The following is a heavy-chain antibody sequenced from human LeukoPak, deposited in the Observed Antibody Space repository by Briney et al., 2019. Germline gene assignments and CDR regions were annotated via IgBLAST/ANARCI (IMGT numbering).Heavy chain of an antibody. Sequence: ASVKVSCKASGYTFTAYYMHWVRQAPGQGLEWMGWINPNSGGTNYAQKFQGRVTMTRDTSISTAHMELSRLTSDDTAVYYCARDRRSGTWAWIDPWGQGTLVTVSS. D-gene: IGHD1-26*01. J-gene: IGHJ5*02. CDR1: GYTFTAYY. CDR2: INPNSGGT. V-gene: IGHV1-2*02. CDR3: ARDRRSGTWAWIDP.